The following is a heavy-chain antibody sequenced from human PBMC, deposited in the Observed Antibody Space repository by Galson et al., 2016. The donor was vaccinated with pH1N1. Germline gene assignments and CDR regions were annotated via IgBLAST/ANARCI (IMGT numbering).Heavy chain of an antibody. CDR3: ARSTVGRFEY. CDR1: GGSFSTYY. V-gene: IGHV4-34*01. D-gene: IGHD4-23*01. CDR2: IDHTGDT. Sequence: SETLSLTCAVSGGSFSTYYWNWIRQSPGKGLEWIGDIDHTGDTNYNPSLKSRVTITVDTSERRFSLRLTAVTAADTSTYFCARSTVGRFEYWGPGTLVAVSS. J-gene: IGHJ4*02.